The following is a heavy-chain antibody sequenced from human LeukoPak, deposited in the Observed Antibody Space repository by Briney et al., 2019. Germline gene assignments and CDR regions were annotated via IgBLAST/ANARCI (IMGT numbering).Heavy chain of an antibody. V-gene: IGHV4-61*01. Sequence: SETPSLTCTVSGGSVNSGSYFWSWIRQPPGKGLEWIGYVQNSARTNYNPSLESRVTISVDSSKDQFSLRLSSVTAADTAVYYCATDYSNFYGMDVWGQGTTVTVSS. D-gene: IGHD4-11*01. CDR2: VQNSART. J-gene: IGHJ6*02. CDR1: GGSVNSGSYF. CDR3: ATDYSNFYGMDV.